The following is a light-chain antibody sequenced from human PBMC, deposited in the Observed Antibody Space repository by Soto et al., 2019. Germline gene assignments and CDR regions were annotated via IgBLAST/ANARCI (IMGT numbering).Light chain of an antibody. CDR3: QQYYRPWT. CDR1: QSVLYSSNNKNY. CDR2: WAS. J-gene: IGKJ1*01. Sequence: DIVMTQSPDSLAVSLGERATINCKSSQSVLYSSNNKNYLAWYQQKPGQPPKLLIYWASTRESGVPDRFSGSRSGTDFTLTISILQAEDVAVYYCQQYYRPWTFGQGTKVEIK. V-gene: IGKV4-1*01.